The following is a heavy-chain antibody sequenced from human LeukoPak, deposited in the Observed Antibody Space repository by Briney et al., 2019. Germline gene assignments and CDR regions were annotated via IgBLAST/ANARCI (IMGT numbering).Heavy chain of an antibody. CDR1: GYTFTSYA. CDR3: ARERYSSSQGFDY. CDR2: INPSGGGT. V-gene: IGHV1-46*01. J-gene: IGHJ4*02. D-gene: IGHD6-6*01. Sequence: ASVKVSCKASGYTFTSYAMHWVRQAPGQGLEWMGKINPSGGGTSYAQKFQDRVTMTRDMSTSTFYLELRSLTSDDTAIYYCARERYSSSQGFDYWGQGTLVTVSS.